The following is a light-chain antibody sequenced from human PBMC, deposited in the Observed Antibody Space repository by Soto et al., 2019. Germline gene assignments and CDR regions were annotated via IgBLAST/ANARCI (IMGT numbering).Light chain of an antibody. CDR2: GVS. Sequence: SGLTQLPGTVSLSSGERATLSCRASQSVRSDYFAWYQQKPGQAPRVIIFGVSTRATGIPDRFSGSGSGTDFTLTISRLEPEDFALYYCQQYGNSPLTFGGGTKVDIK. V-gene: IGKV3-20*01. CDR1: QSVRSDY. CDR3: QQYGNSPLT. J-gene: IGKJ4*01.